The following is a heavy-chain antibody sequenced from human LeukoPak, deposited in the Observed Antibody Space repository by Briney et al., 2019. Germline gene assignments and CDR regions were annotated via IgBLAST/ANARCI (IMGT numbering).Heavy chain of an antibody. Sequence: SETLSLTCTVSGGSISSYYWSWIRQPPGKGLEWIGYIYYSGSTYYNPSLKSRVTISVDRSKNQFSLKLSSVTAADTAVYYCARGRHGLDYWGQGTLVTVSS. CDR1: GGSISSYY. V-gene: IGHV4-59*12. J-gene: IGHJ4*02. CDR3: ARGRHGLDY. CDR2: IYYSGST.